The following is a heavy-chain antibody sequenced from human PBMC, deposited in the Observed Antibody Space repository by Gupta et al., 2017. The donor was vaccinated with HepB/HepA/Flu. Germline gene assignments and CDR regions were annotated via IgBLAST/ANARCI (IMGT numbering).Heavy chain of an antibody. CDR3: ARDVDTANYGMDV. Sequence: EVQLVESGGGLVKPGGSLRLSCAASGFTFSSYSMNWVRQAPGKGLEWVSSISSSSSYIYYADSVKGRFTISRDNAKNSLYLQMNSLRAEDTAVYYCARDVDTANYGMDVWGQGTTVTVSS. CDR2: ISSSSSYI. J-gene: IGHJ6*02. D-gene: IGHD5-18*01. V-gene: IGHV3-21*01. CDR1: GFTFSSYS.